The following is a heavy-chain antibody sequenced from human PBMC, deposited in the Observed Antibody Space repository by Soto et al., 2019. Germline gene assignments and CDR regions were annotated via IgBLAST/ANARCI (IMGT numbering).Heavy chain of an antibody. Sequence: ASVKVSCKASGYTFTSYDINWVRQATGQGLEWMGWMNPNSGNTGYAQKFQGRVTMTRNTSISTAYMELSSLRSEDTAVYYCARAPLVVVAATRSYTWYDPWGQGTLVTVSS. CDR1: GYTFTSYD. J-gene: IGHJ5*02. D-gene: IGHD2-15*01. CDR3: ARAPLVVVAATRSYTWYDP. CDR2: MNPNSGNT. V-gene: IGHV1-8*01.